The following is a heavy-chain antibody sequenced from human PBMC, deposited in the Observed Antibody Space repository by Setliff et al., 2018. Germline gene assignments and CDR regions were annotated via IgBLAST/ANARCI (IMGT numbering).Heavy chain of an antibody. CDR1: GFRFTNFG. J-gene: IGHJ5*02. Sequence: ASVKVSCKTSGFRFTNFGFSWVRQAPGQGLEWLGSISPYSGNTNYPQWLQGRVTMTTDTSATTVYMELDSLRSEDTAVYYCARSPAVLGIVYLDPWGQGTLVTVSS. CDR3: ARSPAVLGIVYLDP. D-gene: IGHD2-15*01. V-gene: IGHV1-18*01. CDR2: ISPYSGNT.